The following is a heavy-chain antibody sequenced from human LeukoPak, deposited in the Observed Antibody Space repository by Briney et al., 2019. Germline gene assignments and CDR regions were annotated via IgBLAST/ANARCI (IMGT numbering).Heavy chain of an antibody. D-gene: IGHD4-17*01. CDR1: KFTLSSYE. J-gene: IGHJ4*02. CDR3: TVIPLG. CDR2: ISNTGSVR. Sequence: PGGSLRLSCEGSKFTLSSYEMSWVRQAPGKGLEWISYISNTGSVRYYADSVKGRFTISRDDAKNSLYLQMNSLRAEDTGVYYCTVIPLGWGQGTPVTVSS. V-gene: IGHV3-48*03.